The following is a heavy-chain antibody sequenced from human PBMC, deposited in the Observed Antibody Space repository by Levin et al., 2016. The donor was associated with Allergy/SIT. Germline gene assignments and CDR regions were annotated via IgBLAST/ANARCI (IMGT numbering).Heavy chain of an antibody. CDR1: GFTFSSYA. V-gene: IGHV3-23*01. J-gene: IGHJ4*02. CDR3: ANRRQFYFDY. D-gene: IGHD5-24*01. CDR2: ITGNGGAT. Sequence: GESLKISCAASGFTFSSYAMSWVRQAPGKGLEWVSSITGNGGATFYADSVTGRFTISRDNSKNTLDMQMNSLRAEDTAVYYCANRRQFYFDYWGRGTLVTVSS.